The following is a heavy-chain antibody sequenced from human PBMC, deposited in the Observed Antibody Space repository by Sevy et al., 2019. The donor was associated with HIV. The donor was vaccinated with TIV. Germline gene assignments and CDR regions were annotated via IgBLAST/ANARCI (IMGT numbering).Heavy chain of an antibody. CDR3: ARDRGIVVGSSRDETFDV. Sequence: GGSLRLSCEASGFIVSINYMNWVRQAPGKGLEWVSVIYSGGSTYYADPVKGRFTISRDNSNNRVYLQMNSLRAEDTAVYYCARDRGIVVGSSRDETFDVWGQGTMVTVSS. CDR2: IYSGGST. J-gene: IGHJ3*01. CDR1: GFIVSINY. V-gene: IGHV3-53*01. D-gene: IGHD6-19*01.